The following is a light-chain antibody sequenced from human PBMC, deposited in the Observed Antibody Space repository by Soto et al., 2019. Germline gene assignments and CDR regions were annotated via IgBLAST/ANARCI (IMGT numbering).Light chain of an antibody. CDR1: QSVSSSY. Sequence: EIVLTQSPGTLSLSPGERATLSCRASQSVSSSYLAWYQQKPGQAPRLLIYGASTRATGIPARFSGSGSGTEFTLTISSLQSEDVATYYCQKYNGAPRTFGQGTRLEIK. CDR3: QKYNGAPRT. CDR2: GAS. V-gene: IGKV3-20*01. J-gene: IGKJ5*01.